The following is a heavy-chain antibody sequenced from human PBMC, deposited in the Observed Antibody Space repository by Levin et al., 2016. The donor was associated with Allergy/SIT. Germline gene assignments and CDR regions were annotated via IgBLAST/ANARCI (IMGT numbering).Heavy chain of an antibody. CDR3: ALYQLLRYNWFDP. CDR2: IYHSGST. J-gene: IGHJ5*02. Sequence: WIRQPPGKGLEWIGYIYHSGSTYYNPSLKSRVTISVDRSKNQFSLKLSSVTAADTAVYYCALYQLLRYNWFDPWGQGTLVTVSS. D-gene: IGHD2-2*01. V-gene: IGHV4-30-2*01.